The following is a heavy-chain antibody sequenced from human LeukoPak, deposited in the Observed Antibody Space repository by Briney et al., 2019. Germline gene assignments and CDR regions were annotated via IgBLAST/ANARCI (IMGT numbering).Heavy chain of an antibody. CDR2: IYSGGST. CDR3: ARGGYGSGPFDY. V-gene: IGHV3-66*01. D-gene: IGHD3-10*01. J-gene: IGHJ4*02. CDR1: GFTVSSNY. Sequence: GGSLRLSCAASGFTVSSNYMSWVRQAPGKGLEWVSVIYSGGSTYYAGSEKGRFTISRDKSTNTLYLQMNSLRAEDTAVYYCARGGYGSGPFDYWGQGTLVTVSS.